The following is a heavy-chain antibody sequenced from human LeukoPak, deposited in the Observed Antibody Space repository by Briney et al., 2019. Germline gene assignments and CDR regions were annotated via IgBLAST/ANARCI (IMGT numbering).Heavy chain of an antibody. CDR1: GGSISSYY. Sequence: KPSETLSLTCTVSGGSISSYYWSWIRQPPGKGLEWIGYIYYSGSTNYNPSLKSRVTISVDTSKNQFSLKLSSVTAGDTAVYYCARMVWNDDNWFDPWGQGTLVTVSS. V-gene: IGHV4-59*01. CDR2: IYYSGST. J-gene: IGHJ5*02. D-gene: IGHD1-1*01. CDR3: ARMVWNDDNWFDP.